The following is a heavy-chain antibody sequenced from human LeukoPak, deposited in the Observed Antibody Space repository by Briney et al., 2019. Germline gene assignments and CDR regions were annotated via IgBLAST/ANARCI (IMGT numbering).Heavy chain of an antibody. CDR1: GFTFSSYA. D-gene: IGHD6-13*01. Sequence: PGGSLRLSCAASGFTFSSYAMSWVRQAPGKGLEWVSAISGSGGSTYYADSVKGRFTISRDNSKNTLYLQMNSLRAEDTAVYYCAKAVAGQAYYYYGMDVWGQGTTVTVSS. V-gene: IGHV3-23*01. CDR2: ISGSGGST. J-gene: IGHJ6*02. CDR3: AKAVAGQAYYYYGMDV.